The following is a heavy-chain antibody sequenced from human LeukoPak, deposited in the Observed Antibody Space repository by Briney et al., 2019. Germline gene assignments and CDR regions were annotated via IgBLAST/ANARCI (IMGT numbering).Heavy chain of an antibody. J-gene: IGHJ4*02. V-gene: IGHV4-30-4*08. CDR1: GGSISSGDNY. CDR2: IYYSGST. CDR3: ARGDLYSSSWYN. Sequence: SETLSLTCTVSGGSISSGDNYWSWVRQPPGKGLEWIGYIYYSGSTYYNPSLKSRVTISVDTSKNQFSLKLSSMSAADTAVYYCARGDLYSSSWYNWGQGTLVTVSS. D-gene: IGHD6-13*01.